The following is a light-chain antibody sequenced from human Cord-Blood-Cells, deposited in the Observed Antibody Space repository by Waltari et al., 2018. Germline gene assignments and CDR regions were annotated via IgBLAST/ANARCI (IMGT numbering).Light chain of an antibody. J-gene: IGKJ4*01. Sequence: DIVMTQFPDSPAVSLVEWATNNCKSSQSVLYSFNNKTYLAWYQQKPGQPPKLLIYWASTRESGVPDRFSGSGSGTDFTLTISSLQAEDVAVYYCQQYYSTPLTFGGGTKVEIK. CDR2: WAS. CDR3: QQYYSTPLT. V-gene: IGKV4-1*01. CDR1: QSVLYSFNNKTY.